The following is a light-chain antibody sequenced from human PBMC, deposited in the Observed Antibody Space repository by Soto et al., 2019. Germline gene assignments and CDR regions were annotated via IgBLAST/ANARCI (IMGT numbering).Light chain of an antibody. V-gene: IGKV3-11*01. Sequence: ETMLTQSPATLSLSPGERATLSCRASQSVSSDLAWYQQKPGQAPRLLIYDASNRATGIPARFSGSGSGTDFTLTISSLEAEDFAVYYCQQLSNWPRTFGQGTKVDIK. CDR2: DAS. J-gene: IGKJ1*01. CDR1: QSVSSD. CDR3: QQLSNWPRT.